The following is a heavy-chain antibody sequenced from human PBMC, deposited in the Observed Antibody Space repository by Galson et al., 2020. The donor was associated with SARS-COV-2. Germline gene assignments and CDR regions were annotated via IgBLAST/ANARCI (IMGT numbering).Heavy chain of an antibody. Sequence: ETSETLSLTCTVSDGSISSSDYFWNWIRQPPGKGLEWIGYIYYSGSTYYNPSLKSRITISVDTSKNQFSLKLSSVTAADTAVYYCARKLGAFDIWGQGTMVTVSS. CDR1: DGSISSSDYF. CDR3: ARKLGAFDI. D-gene: IGHD3-10*01. CDR2: IYYSGST. J-gene: IGHJ3*02. V-gene: IGHV4-30-4*01.